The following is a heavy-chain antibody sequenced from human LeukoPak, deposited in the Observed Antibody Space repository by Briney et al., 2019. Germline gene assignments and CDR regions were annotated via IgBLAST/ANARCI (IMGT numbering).Heavy chain of an antibody. CDR1: GYTFTGYY. CDR2: INPNSGGT. CDR3: ARDAVTGTTRYYYYGMDV. V-gene: IGHV1-2*02. J-gene: IGHJ6*02. D-gene: IGHD1-7*01. Sequence: GASMKVSCKASGYTFTGYYMHWVRQAPGQGLEWMGWINPNSGGTNYAQKFQGRVTMTRDTSISTAYMELSRLRSDDTAVYYCARDAVTGTTRYYYYGMDVWGQGTTVTVSS.